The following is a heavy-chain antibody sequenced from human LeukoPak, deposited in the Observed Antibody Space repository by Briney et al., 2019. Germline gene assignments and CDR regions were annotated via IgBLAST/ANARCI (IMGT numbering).Heavy chain of an antibody. CDR2: IYYSGTT. CDR3: ARSTSGYYSKHYYFYMDV. Sequence: SETLSLTCSVSGASISSYFWSWIRQPPGKGLEWIGYIYYSGTTNYNPSLKSRIAISLDTSKKQFSLRTRSVTAADTAVYYCARSTSGYYSKHYYFYMDVWGKGTTVTVSS. D-gene: IGHD3-22*01. CDR1: GASISSYF. J-gene: IGHJ6*03. V-gene: IGHV4-59*01.